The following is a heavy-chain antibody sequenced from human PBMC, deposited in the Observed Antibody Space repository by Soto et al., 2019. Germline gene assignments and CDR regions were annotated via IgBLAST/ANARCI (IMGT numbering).Heavy chain of an antibody. CDR2: IYSGGST. V-gene: IGHV3-66*01. D-gene: IGHD6-19*01. CDR3: ARALGGSGWPAVYYYMDV. Sequence: GGSLRLSCAASGFTVSSNYMSWVRQAPGKGLEWVSVIYSGGSTYYADSVKGRFTISRDNSKNTLYLQMNSLRAEDTAVYYCARALGGSGWPAVYYYMDVWGKGTTVTVSS. CDR1: GFTVSSNY. J-gene: IGHJ6*03.